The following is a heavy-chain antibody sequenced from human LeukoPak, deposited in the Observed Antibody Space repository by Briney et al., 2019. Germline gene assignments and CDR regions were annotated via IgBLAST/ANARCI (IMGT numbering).Heavy chain of an antibody. Sequence: GASLQISCKGSGYSFTTYWIGWVRQPPGKGLEWMGIIYPGDSDTRYSPSFQGQVTISADKSISTAYLQWSSLKASDTAIYYCARHSYYGTGSYFEFWGQGILVTVSS. CDR1: GYSFTTYW. CDR3: ARHSYYGTGSYFEF. D-gene: IGHD3-10*01. V-gene: IGHV5-51*01. J-gene: IGHJ4*02. CDR2: IYPGDSDT.